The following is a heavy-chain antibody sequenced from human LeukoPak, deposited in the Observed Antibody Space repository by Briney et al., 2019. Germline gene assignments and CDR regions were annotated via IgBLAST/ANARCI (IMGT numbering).Heavy chain of an antibody. V-gene: IGHV3-48*01. CDR3: ARARTTVTTVNYFDY. D-gene: IGHD4-11*01. Sequence: PGRSLRLSCAASGFTFSTYSMNWVRQAPGKGLEWVSYISSSSSTIYYADSVKGRFTISRDNAKNSLYLQMNSLRAEDTAVYYCARARTTVTTVNYFDYWGQGTLVTVSS. J-gene: IGHJ4*02. CDR2: ISSSSSTI. CDR1: GFTFSTYS.